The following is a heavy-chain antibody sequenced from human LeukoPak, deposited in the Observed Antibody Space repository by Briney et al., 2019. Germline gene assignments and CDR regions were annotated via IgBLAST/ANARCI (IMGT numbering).Heavy chain of an antibody. CDR3: ARDVYCSSTSCLDSWFDP. D-gene: IGHD2-2*01. CDR1: GYTFTSYG. V-gene: IGHV1-18*01. J-gene: IGHJ5*02. CDR2: ISAYNGNT. Sequence: ASVKVSCEASGYTFTSYGISWVRQAPGQGLEWMGWISAYNGNTNYAQKLQGRVTMTTDTSTSTAYMELRSLRSDDTAVYYCARDVYCSSTSCLDSWFDPWGQGTLVTVSS.